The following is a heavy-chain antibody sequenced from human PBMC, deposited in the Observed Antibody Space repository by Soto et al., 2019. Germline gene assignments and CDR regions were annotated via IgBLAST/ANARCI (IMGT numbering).Heavy chain of an antibody. J-gene: IGHJ6*02. CDR2: IYYSGGT. CDR1: GGSISSGGSY. V-gene: IGHV4-31*03. D-gene: IGHD3-22*01. CDR3: PTDSSGRDWFRRETYGMDV. Sequence: SETLSLTCTVSGGSISSGGSYWSWIRQHPGKGLEWIGYIYYSGGTYYNPSLKSRVTLSVDTSKNQFSLNLSSVTAADTAVYYCPTDSSGRDWFRRETYGMDVWGQGTTVAV.